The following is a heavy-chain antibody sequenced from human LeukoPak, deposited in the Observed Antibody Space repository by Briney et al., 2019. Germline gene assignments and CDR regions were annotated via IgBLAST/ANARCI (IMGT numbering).Heavy chain of an antibody. CDR3: ARRRYDSSGYYYGLDY. D-gene: IGHD3-22*01. Sequence: GESLKISCKGSGYSFTSYWIGWVRQTPGKGLEWMGIIYPGDSDTRYSPSFQGQVTISADKSISTAYLQWSSLKASDTAMYYCARRRYDSSGYYYGLDYWGQGTLVTVSS. V-gene: IGHV5-51*01. CDR2: IYPGDSDT. CDR1: GYSFTSYW. J-gene: IGHJ4*02.